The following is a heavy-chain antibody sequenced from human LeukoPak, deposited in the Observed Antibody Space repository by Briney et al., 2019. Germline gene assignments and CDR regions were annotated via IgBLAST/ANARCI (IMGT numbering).Heavy chain of an antibody. CDR1: GGSISSNTYF. Sequence: SETLSLTCTVSGGSISSNTYFWGWIRRPPGKGLEWIGSIRYSGSTYYNPSLKSRVTISVDTSKNQFSLNLSSLTAADTAVYYCATSDTVSTYNWFDPWGQGTLVTVS. J-gene: IGHJ5*02. V-gene: IGHV4-39*01. CDR2: IRYSGST. D-gene: IGHD5/OR15-5a*01. CDR3: ATSDTVSTYNWFDP.